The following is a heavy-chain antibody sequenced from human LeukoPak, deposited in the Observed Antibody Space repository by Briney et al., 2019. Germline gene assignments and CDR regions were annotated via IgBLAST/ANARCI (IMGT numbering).Heavy chain of an antibody. CDR3: ARNNRGYSYGSLDY. V-gene: IGHV1-2*02. Sequence: ASVKVSCKASGYTFTGYYLHWVRQAPGQGLEWMGWINPNSGGTNYAQKFQGRVTMTRDTSISTAYMELSRLRSDDTAVYYCARNNRGYSYGSLDYWGQGTLVTVSS. CDR2: INPNSGGT. CDR1: GYTFTGYY. D-gene: IGHD5-18*01. J-gene: IGHJ4*02.